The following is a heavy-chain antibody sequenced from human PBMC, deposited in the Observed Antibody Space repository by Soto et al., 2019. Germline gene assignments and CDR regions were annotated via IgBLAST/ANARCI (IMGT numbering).Heavy chain of an antibody. J-gene: IGHJ6*02. CDR2: IYYSGST. Sequence: QVQLQESGPGLVKPSQTLSLTCTVSGGSISSGGYYWSWIRQHPGKGLEWIGYIYYSGSTYYNPSLKSRVTISVDTSKNQFSLKLSSVTAADTAVYYCARGKRYCTNGVCYSDYYYGMDVWGQGTTVTVSS. V-gene: IGHV4-31*03. D-gene: IGHD2-8*01. CDR3: ARGKRYCTNGVCYSDYYYGMDV. CDR1: GGSISSGGYY.